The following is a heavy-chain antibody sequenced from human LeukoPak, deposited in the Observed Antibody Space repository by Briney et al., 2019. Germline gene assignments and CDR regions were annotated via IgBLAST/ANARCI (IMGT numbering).Heavy chain of an antibody. Sequence: SETLSLTCTVSGGSISSGDYYWSWIRQPPGKGLEWIGYIYYSGSTYYNPSLKSRVTISVDTSKNQFSLKLSSVTAADTAVYYCARAWTDWYFDLWGRGTLVTVSS. CDR3: ARAWTDWYFDL. CDR1: GGSISSGDYY. J-gene: IGHJ2*01. D-gene: IGHD1-1*01. CDR2: IYYSGST. V-gene: IGHV4-30-4*08.